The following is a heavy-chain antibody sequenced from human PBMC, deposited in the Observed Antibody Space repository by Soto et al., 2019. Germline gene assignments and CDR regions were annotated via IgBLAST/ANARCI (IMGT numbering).Heavy chain of an antibody. CDR2: IYYSGST. CDR3: AGGLSVTLFDT. V-gene: IGHV4-31*03. J-gene: IGHJ4*02. CDR1: GGSISTGGYY. Sequence: QVQLQESGPGLVKPSQTLSLTCTVSGGSISTGGYYWTWIRQHPGKGLEWIGYIYYSGSTYYNPSLKSRVTLSVATSKNHFPLRLSPGTAADTAVYSCAGGLSVTLFDTWGQGPLVTAS. D-gene: IGHD4-17*01.